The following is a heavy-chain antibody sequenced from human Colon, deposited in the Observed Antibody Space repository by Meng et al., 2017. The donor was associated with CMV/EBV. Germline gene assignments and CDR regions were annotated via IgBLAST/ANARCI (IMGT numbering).Heavy chain of an antibody. V-gene: IGHV1-2*02. Sequence: ASVKVSCKASGYTFTGYYMHWVRQAPGQGLEWMGWINPNSGGTNYAQKFQGRVTMTRDTSISTAYMELSRLRSDDTAVYYCARLEGGPYCSSTSCYRPSNYYYGMDVWGQGTKVTVSS. D-gene: IGHD2-2*01. CDR1: GYTFTGYY. CDR2: INPNSGGT. CDR3: ARLEGGPYCSSTSCYRPSNYYYGMDV. J-gene: IGHJ6*02.